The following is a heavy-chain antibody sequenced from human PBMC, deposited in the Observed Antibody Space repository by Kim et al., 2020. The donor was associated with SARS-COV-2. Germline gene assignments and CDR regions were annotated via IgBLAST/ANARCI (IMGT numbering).Heavy chain of an antibody. Sequence: SETLSLTCTVSGGSISSGGYYWNWIRQHPGKGLEWIGFIFHSGSTYYNPSLKSRVTMSVDTSKNQLSLLLSSVTAAATAVYYCARDDYYGSGSNSFEIWG. V-gene: IGHV4-31*03. D-gene: IGHD3-10*01. CDR3: ARDDYYGSGSNSFEI. J-gene: IGHJ3*02. CDR1: GGSISSGGYY. CDR2: IFHSGST.